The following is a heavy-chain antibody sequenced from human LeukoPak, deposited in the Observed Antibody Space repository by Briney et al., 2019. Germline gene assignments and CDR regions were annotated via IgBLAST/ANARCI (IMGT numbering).Heavy chain of an antibody. V-gene: IGHV1-46*01. CDR1: GYTFTNYY. CDR3: ARAPRDSSGYYRYNWFDP. D-gene: IGHD3-22*01. J-gene: IGHJ5*02. Sequence: GASVKVSCKASGYTFTNYYIHWVRQAPGQGLEWMGIINPSGASTSYAQKFQGRVTMTRDMSTSTVYMGLSSLRSEDTGVYYCARAPRDSSGYYRYNWFDPRGQGTLVTVSS. CDR2: INPSGAST.